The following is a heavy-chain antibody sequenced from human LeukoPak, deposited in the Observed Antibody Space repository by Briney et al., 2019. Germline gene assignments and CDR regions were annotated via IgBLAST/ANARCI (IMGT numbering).Heavy chain of an antibody. CDR1: GFTFSSYW. CDR3: ARDQIWFGDGGWFDP. Sequence: GWSLRLSCAASGFTFSSYWMSWVRQAPGKGLEWVANIKQDGSEKYYVDSVKGRFTISRDNAKNSLYLQMNSLRAEDTAVYYCARDQIWFGDGGWFDPWGQGTLVTVSS. J-gene: IGHJ5*02. CDR2: IKQDGSEK. V-gene: IGHV3-7*03. D-gene: IGHD3-10*01.